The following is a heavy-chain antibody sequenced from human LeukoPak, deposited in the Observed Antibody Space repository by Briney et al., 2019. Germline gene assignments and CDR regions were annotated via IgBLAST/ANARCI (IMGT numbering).Heavy chain of an antibody. CDR3: ARVLYDRSGYLKFDY. D-gene: IGHD3-22*01. Sequence: ASVNVSCKASGYTFTSYDINWVRQATGQGLEWMGWMNPNSGNTGYAQKFQGRVTMTRNTSISTAYMELSSLRSEDTAVYYCARVLYDRSGYLKFDYWGQGTLVTVSS. CDR2: MNPNSGNT. V-gene: IGHV1-8*01. CDR1: GYTFTSYD. J-gene: IGHJ4*02.